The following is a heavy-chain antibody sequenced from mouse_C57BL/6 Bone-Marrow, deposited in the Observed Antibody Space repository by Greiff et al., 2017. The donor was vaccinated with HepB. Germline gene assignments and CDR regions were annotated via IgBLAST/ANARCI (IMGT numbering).Heavy chain of an antibody. V-gene: IGHV2-6*01. CDR3: ARASLYDYDEGFAY. D-gene: IGHD2-4*01. CDR1: GFSLTSYG. Sequence: VKVVESGPGLVAPSQSLSITCTVSGFSLTSYGVDWVRQSPGKGLEWLGVIWGVGSTNYNSALKSRLSISKDNSKSQVFLKMNSLQTDDTAMYYCARASLYDYDEGFAYWGQGTLVTVSA. CDR2: IWGVGST. J-gene: IGHJ3*01.